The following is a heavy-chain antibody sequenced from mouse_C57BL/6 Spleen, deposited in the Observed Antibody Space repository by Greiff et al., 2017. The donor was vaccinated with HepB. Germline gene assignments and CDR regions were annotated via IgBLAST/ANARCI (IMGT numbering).Heavy chain of an antibody. J-gene: IGHJ1*03. Sequence: EVLLVESGGGLVKPGGSLKLSCAASGFTFSDYGMHWVRQAPEQGLEWVAYISSGSSTIYYADTVKGRFTISRDKAKNTLCLQLTSLRSEDTAMYYCARRRDYGSSYWYFDVWGTGTTVTVSS. CDR2: ISSGSSTI. CDR3: ARRRDYGSSYWYFDV. CDR1: GFTFSDYG. V-gene: IGHV5-17*01. D-gene: IGHD1-1*01.